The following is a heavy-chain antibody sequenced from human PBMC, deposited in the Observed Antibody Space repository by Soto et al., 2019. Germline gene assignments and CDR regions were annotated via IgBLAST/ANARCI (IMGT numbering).Heavy chain of an antibody. CDR3: TTWRIPLWFGELLRGYYYYYGMDV. CDR2: IKSKTDGGTT. J-gene: IGHJ6*01. CDR1: GFTFSNAW. Sequence: PGGSLRLSCAASGFTFSNAWMNWVRQAPGKGLEWVGRIKSKTDGGTTDYAAPVKGRFTISRDDSKNTLYLQMNSLKTEDTAVYYCTTWRIPLWFGELLRGYYYYYGMDVWGQGTTVTVSS. D-gene: IGHD3-10*01. V-gene: IGHV3-15*07.